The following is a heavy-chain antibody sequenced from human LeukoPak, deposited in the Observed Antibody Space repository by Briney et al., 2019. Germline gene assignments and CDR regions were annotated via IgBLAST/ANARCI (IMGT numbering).Heavy chain of an antibody. CDR1: GGSISRSSYY. J-gene: IGHJ5*02. CDR3: ARGGVGPTTNWFDP. V-gene: IGHV4-39*07. Sequence: SETLSLTCTVSGGSISRSSYYWGWVRQPPGKGLEWIGNVYYSGSTYYNPSLKSRVTISVDTSKNQFSLRLTSVTAADTAVFYCARGGVGPTTNWFDPWGQGTLVTVSS. D-gene: IGHD1-26*01. CDR2: VYYSGST.